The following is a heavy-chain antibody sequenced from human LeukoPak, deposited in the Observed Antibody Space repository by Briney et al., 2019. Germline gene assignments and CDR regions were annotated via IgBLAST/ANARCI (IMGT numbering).Heavy chain of an antibody. CDR1: GFTVSPYG. CDR3: AGDFDY. J-gene: IGHJ4*02. Sequence: PGGSLTLSCAASGFTVSPYGMHWVRQAPGKGLEWVTFIRFDGSNEYYTDSVKGRFTISRDNSKNTLYLQMNSLRAEDTAVYYCAGDFDYWGQGTLVTVSS. V-gene: IGHV3-30*02. CDR2: IRFDGSNE.